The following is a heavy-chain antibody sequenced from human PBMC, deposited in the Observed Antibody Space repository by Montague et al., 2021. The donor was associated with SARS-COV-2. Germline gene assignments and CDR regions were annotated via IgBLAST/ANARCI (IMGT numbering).Heavy chain of an antibody. CDR3: ARAQNTCFIANCVNYFEV. V-gene: IGHV4-59*01. CDR2: VHYTGST. J-gene: IGHJ4*02. CDR1: GGSISSYY. D-gene: IGHD1-1*01. Sequence: SETLSLTCKVSGGSISSYYWSWIRQSPGKGLEWIGYVHYTGSTKYNPSLKTRVTLSLGTPKNRFSLKLSSVTAADTAVYYCARAQNTCFIANCVNYFEVWGLGALVTVSS.